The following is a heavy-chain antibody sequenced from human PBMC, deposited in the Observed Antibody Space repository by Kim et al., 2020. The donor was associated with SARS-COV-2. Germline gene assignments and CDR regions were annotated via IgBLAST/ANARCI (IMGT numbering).Heavy chain of an antibody. Sequence: KGRFTISRDNSKNTLYLQMNSLRAEDTAVYYCAKDFTGYDSSGYYWLPFDYWGQGTLVTVSS. CDR3: AKDFTGYDSSGYYWLPFDY. D-gene: IGHD3-22*01. J-gene: IGHJ4*02. V-gene: IGHV3-23*01.